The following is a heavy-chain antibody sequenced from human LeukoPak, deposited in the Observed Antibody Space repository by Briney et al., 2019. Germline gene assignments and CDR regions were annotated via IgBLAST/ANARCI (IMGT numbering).Heavy chain of an antibody. CDR1: GDSISSSTYY. CDR3: VGRRGDGDYRPEY. J-gene: IGHJ4*02. Sequence: PSETLSLTCTVSGDSISSSTYYWVWIRQPPGKGLEWIGSIYNSGSTYYNPSLKSRVTISLDTSRNQFSLKLNSVTAPETAVYYCVGRRGDGDYRPEYWGQGTLVTVSS. CDR2: IYNSGST. D-gene: IGHD4-17*01. V-gene: IGHV4-39*01.